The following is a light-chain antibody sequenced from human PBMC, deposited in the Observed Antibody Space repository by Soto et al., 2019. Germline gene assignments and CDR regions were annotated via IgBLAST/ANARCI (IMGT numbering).Light chain of an antibody. CDR1: QSINIY. CDR3: QQSYKTPHT. V-gene: IGKV1-39*01. CDR2: AAS. J-gene: IGKJ2*01. Sequence: DIQMTQSPSSLSASVGDRVTISCRASQSINIYLNWYQQQPGKAPKLLISAASSLQSGVPSRFSGSASGTDFTLTISTLQSEDSATYYCQQSYKTPHTFGQGTKLETK.